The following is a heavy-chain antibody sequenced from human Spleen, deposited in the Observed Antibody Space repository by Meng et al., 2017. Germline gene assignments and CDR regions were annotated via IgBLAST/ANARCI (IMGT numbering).Heavy chain of an antibody. CDR3: ARHPSDYGGNALYLDF. Sequence: MVSCKGSGYNFNSYWITWLRQMPGKGREWMVIIHPSDSDTRYSPSFQGQVTISADKSITTAYLQWSSLKVSDTAIYYCARHPSDYGGNALYLDFWGQGTPVTVSS. CDR1: GYNFNSYW. CDR2: IHPSDSDT. J-gene: IGHJ4*02. V-gene: IGHV5-51*01. D-gene: IGHD4-23*01.